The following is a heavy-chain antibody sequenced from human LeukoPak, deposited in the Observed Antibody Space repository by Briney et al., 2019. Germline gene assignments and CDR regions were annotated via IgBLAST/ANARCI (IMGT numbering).Heavy chain of an antibody. Sequence: PPGGSLRLSCATSGFTSSRYWMEWVRQAPGKGLEWVSRIKGDGSYTTYADSVKGRFTISRDNAENTLYPQMNSLRAEDTAVYYCSYNHFDYWGQGTLVTVSS. CDR1: GFTSSRYW. V-gene: IGHV3-74*03. J-gene: IGHJ4*02. CDR2: IKGDGSYT. D-gene: IGHD1-14*01. CDR3: SYNHFDY.